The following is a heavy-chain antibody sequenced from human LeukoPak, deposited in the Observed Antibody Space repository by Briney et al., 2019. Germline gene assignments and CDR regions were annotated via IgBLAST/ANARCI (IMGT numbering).Heavy chain of an antibody. Sequence: ASVKVSCKASGYTFTGYYMHWVRQAPGQGLEWMGWINPNSGGTNYAQKFQGRVTMTRDTSISTAYMELSRLRSDDTAVYYCAFRSSSSRASMDAFDIWGQGTMVTVSS. CDR3: AFRSSSSRASMDAFDI. CDR1: GYTFTGYY. D-gene: IGHD6-6*01. V-gene: IGHV1-2*02. CDR2: INPNSGGT. J-gene: IGHJ3*02.